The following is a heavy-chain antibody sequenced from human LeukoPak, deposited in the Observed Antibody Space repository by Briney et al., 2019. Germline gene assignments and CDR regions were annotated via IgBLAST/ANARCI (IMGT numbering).Heavy chain of an antibody. J-gene: IGHJ4*02. CDR2: IYHSGST. CDR1: GGSIRSSTW. V-gene: IGHV4-4*02. CDR3: AVRSYREGYNAY. D-gene: IGHD5-24*01. Sequence: ASETLSLTCAVSGGSIRSSTWWSWVRQPPGKGLEWIGEIYHSGSTTYNPSLKSRVTISVDKSKNHFSLKLNSVTAADTAVYYCAVRSYREGYNAYWGQGTLVTVSS.